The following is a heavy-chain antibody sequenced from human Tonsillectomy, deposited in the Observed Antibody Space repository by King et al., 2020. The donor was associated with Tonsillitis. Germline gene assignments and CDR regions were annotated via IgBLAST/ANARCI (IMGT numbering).Heavy chain of an antibody. D-gene: IGHD3-22*01. J-gene: IGHJ4*02. CDR3: ARVRGWGVITSALVY. CDR1: GFTFSSYA. CDR2: ISYDGSNK. Sequence: VQLVESGGGVVQPGRSLRLSCAASGFTFSSYAMHWVRQAPGKGLEWVAVISYDGSNKYYADSVKGRFTISRDNSKNTLYLQMNSLRAEDTAVYYCARVRGWGVITSALVYWGQGTLVTVSS. V-gene: IGHV3-30*04.